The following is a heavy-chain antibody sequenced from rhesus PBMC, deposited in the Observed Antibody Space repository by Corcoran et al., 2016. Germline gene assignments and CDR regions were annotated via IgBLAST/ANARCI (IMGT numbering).Heavy chain of an antibody. CDR1: GYTFPRSC. V-gene: IGHV1-111*02. D-gene: IGHD3-9*01. CDR2: VDPEDGEA. J-gene: IGHJ4*01. CDR3: ATGYYYFDY. Sequence: EVQLGQSGAEVKKPGAPVKISCKASGYTFPRSCMPWGRQAPGKGLEWMGRVDPEDGEAIHAQKFQNRVTITADTSTDTAYMELSSLRSEDTAVYYCATGYYYFDYWGQGVLVTVSS.